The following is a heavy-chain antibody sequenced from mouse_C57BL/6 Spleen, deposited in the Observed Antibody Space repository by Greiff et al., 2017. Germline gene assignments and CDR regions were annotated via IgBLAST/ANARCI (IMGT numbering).Heavy chain of an antibody. J-gene: IGHJ2*01. V-gene: IGHV6-6*01. D-gene: IGHD2-1*01. CDR2: IRNKANNHAA. CDR1: GFTFSDAW. Sequence: EVKLEESGGGLVQPGGSMKLSCAASGFTFSDAWMDWVRQSPEQGLEWVAEIRNKANNHAAYYAESVNGRFTISRDDSKSSFNLQMNCLRAEATGIYYCTIYDGNPGFPYFDYWGQGTTLTVSS. CDR3: TIYDGNPGFPYFDY.